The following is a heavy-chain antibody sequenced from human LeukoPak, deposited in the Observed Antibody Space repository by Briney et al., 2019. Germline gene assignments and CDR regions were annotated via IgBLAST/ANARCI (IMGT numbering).Heavy chain of an antibody. D-gene: IGHD6-19*01. Sequence: GGSLRLSCAASAFTFSDYYMSWIRQAPGKGLAWVSYISNGGTTIYYADSVKGRFTISRDNAKNSLYLQMNSLRAEDTAVYYCARHGYSSGWYYFDYWGQGTLVTVSS. CDR2: ISNGGTTI. CDR3: ARHGYSSGWYYFDY. J-gene: IGHJ4*02. CDR1: AFTFSDYY. V-gene: IGHV3-11*01.